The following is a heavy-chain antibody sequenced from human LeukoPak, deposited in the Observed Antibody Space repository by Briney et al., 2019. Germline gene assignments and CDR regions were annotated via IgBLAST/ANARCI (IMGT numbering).Heavy chain of an antibody. V-gene: IGHV3-23*01. CDR2: ISGSGGST. D-gene: IGHD3-22*01. J-gene: IGHJ4*02. CDR3: AKSGSLHDSADY. Sequence: GGSLRLSCAASGFTFSSYAMSWVRQAPGKGLEWVSAISGSGGSTYYADSVKGRFTISRDNSKNTLYLQMNSLRAENTAVYYCAKSGSLHDSADYWGQGTLVTVSS. CDR1: GFTFSSYA.